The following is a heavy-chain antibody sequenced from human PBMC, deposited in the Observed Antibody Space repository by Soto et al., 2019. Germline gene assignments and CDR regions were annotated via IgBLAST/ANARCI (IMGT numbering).Heavy chain of an antibody. Sequence: SETLSLTCTVSGGSLSPYYWSWIRQPPGKGLDWIGYIYYSGTTNYNPSLKSRVTISVDTSKNQFSLKLSSVTAADTALYYCARTHYYNNNWYFSYWGRGALVTVSS. J-gene: IGHJ4*02. V-gene: IGHV4-59*08. CDR1: GGSLSPYY. CDR3: ARTHYYNNNWYFSY. D-gene: IGHD6-13*01. CDR2: IYYSGTT.